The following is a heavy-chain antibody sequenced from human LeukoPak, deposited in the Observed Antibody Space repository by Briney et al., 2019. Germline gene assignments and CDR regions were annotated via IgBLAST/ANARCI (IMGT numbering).Heavy chain of an antibody. CDR1: GGSFSGYY. Sequence: KPSETLSLTCAVYGGSFSGYYWSWIRQPPGKGLEWIGEINHSGSTNYNPSLKSRVTISVDTSKNQFSLKLSSVTAADTAVYYCARARDPSLIDYWGQGTLVTVSS. CDR3: ARARDPSLIDY. CDR2: INHSGST. J-gene: IGHJ4*02. V-gene: IGHV4-34*01.